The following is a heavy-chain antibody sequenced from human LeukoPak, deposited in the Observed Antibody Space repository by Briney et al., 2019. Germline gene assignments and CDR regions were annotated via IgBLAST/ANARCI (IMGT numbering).Heavy chain of an antibody. CDR2: IYSGGST. D-gene: IGHD3/OR15-3a*01. CDR3: ARAWYRFGQFDY. Sequence: GGSLRLSCAASGFTVSSNYMGWVRQAPGKGLEWVSVIYSGGSTYYADSVKGRFTISRDNSKNTLYLQMNSLRAEDTAVYYCARAWYRFGQFDYWGQGTLVTVSS. CDR1: GFTVSSNY. J-gene: IGHJ4*02. V-gene: IGHV3-53*01.